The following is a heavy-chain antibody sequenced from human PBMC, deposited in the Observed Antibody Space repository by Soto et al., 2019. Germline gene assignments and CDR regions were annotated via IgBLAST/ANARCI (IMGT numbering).Heavy chain of an antibody. D-gene: IGHD3-9*01. CDR1: GGSISSGGYY. V-gene: IGHV4-31*03. Sequence: TLSLTCTVSGGSISSGGYYWSWIRQHPGKGLEWIGYIYYSGSTYYNPSLKSRVTISVDTSKNQFSLKLSSVTAADTAVYYCARADYDILTGQIWGQGTMVTVSS. CDR2: IYYSGST. CDR3: ARADYDILTGQI. J-gene: IGHJ3*02.